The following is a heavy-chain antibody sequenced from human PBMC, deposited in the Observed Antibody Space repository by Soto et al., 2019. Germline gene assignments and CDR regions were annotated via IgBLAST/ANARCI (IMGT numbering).Heavy chain of an antibody. J-gene: IGHJ6*03. CDR1: GGSISSYY. Sequence: SGTLSLTCPVSGGSISSYYWGWIPQPPGKGLEWIGYIDYSGSTNYNPSLKSRVTISVDTSKNQFSLKLSSVTAADTAVYYCAREGAAAGRYYYYMDVWGKGTKVTV. CDR3: AREGAAAGRYYYYMDV. V-gene: IGHV4-59*01. D-gene: IGHD6-13*01. CDR2: IDYSGST.